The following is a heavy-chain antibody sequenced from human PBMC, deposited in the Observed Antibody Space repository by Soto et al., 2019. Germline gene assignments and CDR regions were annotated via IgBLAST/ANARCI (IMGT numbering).Heavy chain of an antibody. J-gene: IGHJ4*02. CDR2: ISWNSGSI. Sequence: GGSLRLSCAASGFTFDDYAMHWVRQAPGKGLEWVSGISWNSGSIGYADSVKGRFTISRDNAKNSLYLQMNSLRAEDTALYYCAKDRGEVGAYFDYWGQGTLVTVSS. CDR1: GFTFDDYA. V-gene: IGHV3-9*01. D-gene: IGHD3-10*01. CDR3: AKDRGEVGAYFDY.